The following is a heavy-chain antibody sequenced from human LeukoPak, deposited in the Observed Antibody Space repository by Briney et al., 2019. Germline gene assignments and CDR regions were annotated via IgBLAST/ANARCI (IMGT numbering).Heavy chain of an antibody. V-gene: IGHV3-23*01. D-gene: IGHD1-26*01. CDR1: GFTFSDYY. CDR2: TSTSGGSA. J-gene: IGHJ4*02. Sequence: PGGSLRLSCAASGFTFSDYYMSWVRQAPGKGLEWVSATSTSGGSAYYADSVKGRFTISRDNSKNTLYLQMDSLRADDTAVYYCARYSGSYYYPPAWDLWGQGTLVTVSS. CDR3: ARYSGSYYYPPAWDL.